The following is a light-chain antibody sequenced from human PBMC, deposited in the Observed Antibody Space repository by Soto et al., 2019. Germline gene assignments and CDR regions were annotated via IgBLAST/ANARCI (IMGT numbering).Light chain of an antibody. CDR2: DTS. CDR1: ESVDSH. CDR3: QHYNNLPHT. V-gene: IGKV3-15*01. Sequence: ERVMTQSPATLSVSPGERVTLSCRASESVDSHLAWYQQKAGQAPRLLIYDTSIRATGVSVRFSGSGSGTEFTLTISGLQSEDSAVYYCQHYNNLPHTFGQGTNLEI. J-gene: IGKJ2*01.